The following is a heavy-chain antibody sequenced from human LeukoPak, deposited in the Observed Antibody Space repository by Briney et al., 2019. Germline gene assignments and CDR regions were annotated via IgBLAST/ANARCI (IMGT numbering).Heavy chain of an antibody. D-gene: IGHD6-13*01. CDR3: ARDRGVVGSSWPYYFDY. CDR1: GGTFSSYA. CDR2: IIPIFGTA. J-gene: IGHJ4*02. V-gene: IGHV1-69*05. Sequence: SVKVSCKASGGTFSSYAISWVRQAPGQGLEWMGRIIPIFGTANYAQKLQGRVTITTDESTSTAYMELSSRRSEDTAVYYCARDRGVVGSSWPYYFDYWGQGTLVTVSS.